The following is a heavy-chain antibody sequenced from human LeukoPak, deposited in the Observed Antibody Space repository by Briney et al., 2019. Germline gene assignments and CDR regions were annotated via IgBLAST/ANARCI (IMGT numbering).Heavy chain of an antibody. J-gene: IGHJ4*02. Sequence: SQTLSLTCAVSGGSISSGDYYWSWIRQPPGKGLEWIGYIYYSGSTYYNPSLKSRVTISVDTSKNQFSLKLSSVTAADTAVYYCARGNLVTLPFDYWGQGTLVTVSS. V-gene: IGHV4-30-4*01. CDR3: ARGNLVTLPFDY. CDR1: GGSISSGDYY. D-gene: IGHD1-26*01. CDR2: IYYSGST.